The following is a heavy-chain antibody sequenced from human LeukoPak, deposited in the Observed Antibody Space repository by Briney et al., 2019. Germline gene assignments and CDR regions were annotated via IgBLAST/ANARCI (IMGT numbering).Heavy chain of an antibody. Sequence: PGGSLRLSCAASGFTFSSYWMHWVRQAPGKGLVWVSRINSDGSSTSYADSVKGRFTISGDNAKNTLYLQMNSLRAEDTAIYYCARPLGASNTWLYWGQGTLVTVSS. V-gene: IGHV3-74*01. CDR1: GFTFSSYW. D-gene: IGHD1-26*01. J-gene: IGHJ4*02. CDR3: ARPLGASNTWLY. CDR2: INSDGSST.